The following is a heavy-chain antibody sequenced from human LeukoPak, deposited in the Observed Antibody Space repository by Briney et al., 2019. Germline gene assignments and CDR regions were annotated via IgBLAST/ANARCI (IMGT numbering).Heavy chain of an antibody. CDR2: IYTSGST. CDR1: GGSISSGSYY. V-gene: IGHV4-61*02. Sequence: SETLSLTCTVSGGSISSGSYYWSWIRQPAEKGLEWIGRIYTSGSTNYNPSLKSRVTISVDTSKNQFSLKLSSVTAADTAVYYCATRSGSYWRLDYWGQGTLVTVSS. CDR3: ATRSGSYWRLDY. D-gene: IGHD1-26*01. J-gene: IGHJ4*02.